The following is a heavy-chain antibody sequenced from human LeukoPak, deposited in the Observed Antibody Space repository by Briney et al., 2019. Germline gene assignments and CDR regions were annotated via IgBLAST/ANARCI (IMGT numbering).Heavy chain of an antibody. Sequence: SETLSLTCTVSGGSISSSSYCWGWIRQPPGKGLEWIGSIYYSGSTYYNPSLKSRVTISVDTSKNQFSLKLSSVTAADTAVYYCARQGVIWFGEFYYWGQGTLVTVSS. J-gene: IGHJ4*02. D-gene: IGHD3-10*01. CDR3: ARQGVIWFGEFYY. V-gene: IGHV4-39*01. CDR1: GGSISSSSYC. CDR2: IYYSGST.